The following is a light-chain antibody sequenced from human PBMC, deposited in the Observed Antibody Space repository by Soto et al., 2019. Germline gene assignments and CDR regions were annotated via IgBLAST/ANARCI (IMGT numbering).Light chain of an antibody. CDR2: EVI. CDR3: QSYDTSLRGWL. J-gene: IGLJ3*02. V-gene: IGLV2-8*01. CDR1: SSDIGGYNY. Sequence: QSALTQPPSASGSPGQSVTISCTGTSSDIGGYNYVSWYQQHPGKAPKLMIYEVIKRPSGVPDRFSGSKSATSASLVITGLQAEDEADYYCQSYDTSLRGWLFGGGTKVTVL.